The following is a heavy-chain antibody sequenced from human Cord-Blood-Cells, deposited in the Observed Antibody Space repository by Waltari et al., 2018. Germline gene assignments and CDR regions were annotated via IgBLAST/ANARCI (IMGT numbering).Heavy chain of an antibody. V-gene: IGHV4-39*07. J-gene: IGHJ3*02. CDR2: IYYSGGT. D-gene: IGHD2-21*02. CDR3: ARRTYCGGDCYPRDAFDI. Sequence: QLQLQESGPGLVKPSETLSLTCTVSGGSISSSSYYWGWIRQPPGKGLEWIGSIYYSGGTYYNPSLKCRVTISVDTSKNQFSLKLSSVTAADTAVYYCARRTYCGGDCYPRDAFDIWGQGTMVTVSS. CDR1: GGSISSSSYY.